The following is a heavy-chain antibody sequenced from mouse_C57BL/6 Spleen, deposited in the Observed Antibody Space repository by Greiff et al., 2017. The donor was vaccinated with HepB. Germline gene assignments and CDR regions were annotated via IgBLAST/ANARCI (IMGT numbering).Heavy chain of an antibody. CDR3: TTLRSFAY. Sequence: VQLQQSGAELVRPGASVTLSCKASGYTFTDYEMHWVKQTPVHGLEWIGAIDPETGGTAYNQKFKGKAIMTADKSPSTAYMELRSLTSEDSAVYYCTTLRSFAYWGQGTLVTVSA. D-gene: IGHD1-1*01. CDR1: GYTFTDYE. CDR2: IDPETGGT. J-gene: IGHJ3*01. V-gene: IGHV1-15*01.